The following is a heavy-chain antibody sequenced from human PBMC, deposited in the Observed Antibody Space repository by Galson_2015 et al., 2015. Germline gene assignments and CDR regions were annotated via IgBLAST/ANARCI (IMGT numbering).Heavy chain of an antibody. CDR3: ARHSNTNWFDP. J-gene: IGHJ5*02. CDR2: IYYSGST. D-gene: IGHD2/OR15-2a*01. V-gene: IGHV4-59*01. Sequence: SEPLSLTCTVSVASIRSYYWSWIRQPPGKGLEWIGYIYYSGSTDYNPSLKSRVTISVDTSKNQFSLKLSSVTAAGTAVYYCARHSNTNWFDPWGQGTLVTVSS. CDR1: VASIRSYY.